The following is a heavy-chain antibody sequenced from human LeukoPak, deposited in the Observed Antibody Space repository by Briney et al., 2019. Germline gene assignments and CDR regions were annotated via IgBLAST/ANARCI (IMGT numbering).Heavy chain of an antibody. J-gene: IGHJ6*02. CDR2: INPNSGGT. CDR3: ATGGEDRPPLYYYYGMDV. V-gene: IGHV1-2*04. D-gene: IGHD3-16*01. CDR1: GYTFTGYY. Sequence: ASVKVSCKASGYTFTGYYMHWVRQAPGQGLEWMGWINPNSGGTNYAQKFQGWVTMTRDTSISTAYMELSRLRSEDTAVYYCATGGEDRPPLYYYYGMDVWGQGTTVTVSS.